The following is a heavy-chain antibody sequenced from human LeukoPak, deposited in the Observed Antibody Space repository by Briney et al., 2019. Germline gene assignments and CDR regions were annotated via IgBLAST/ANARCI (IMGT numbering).Heavy chain of an antibody. V-gene: IGHV3-74*01. CDR3: ASALTTVTPHFHY. CDR1: GFTFSDYW. D-gene: IGHD4-17*01. J-gene: IGHJ4*02. CDR2: IDTDGSSA. Sequence: GGSLRLSCAASGFTFSDYWMHWVRQAPGKGLVWVSRIDTDGSSATYADSVRGRFTISRDNAKNTVYLQMNSLRVEDTGVYYCASALTTVTPHFHYWGQGTLVTVSS.